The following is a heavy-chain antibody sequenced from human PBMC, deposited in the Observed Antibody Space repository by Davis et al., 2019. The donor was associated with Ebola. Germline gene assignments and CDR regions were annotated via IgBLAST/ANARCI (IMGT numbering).Heavy chain of an antibody. CDR3: ARADYDILTGYATD. V-gene: IGHV4-59*12. CDR2: IYYSGSS. Sequence: MPSETLSLTCTVSGGSISSYYWSWIRQPPGKGLEWIGYIYYSGSSKNSPSLKSRVTISVDTSKNQFSLKLSSVTAADTAVYYCARADYDILTGYATDWGQGTLVTVSS. D-gene: IGHD3-9*01. CDR1: GGSISSYY. J-gene: IGHJ4*02.